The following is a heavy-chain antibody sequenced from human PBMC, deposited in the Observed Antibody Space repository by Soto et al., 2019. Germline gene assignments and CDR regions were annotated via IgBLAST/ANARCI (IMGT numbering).Heavy chain of an antibody. CDR1: GGTFSSYA. D-gene: IGHD2-8*01. Sequence: QVQLVQSGAEVKRPGSSVKVSCKASGGTFSSYAISWVRQAPGQGLEWMGGIIPIFGTANYAQKFQGRVTITADESTSTAYMELSSLRSEDTAVYYCARDLGYYCTNGVCDLDYWGQGTLVTVSS. V-gene: IGHV1-69*01. CDR3: ARDLGYYCTNGVCDLDY. CDR2: IIPIFGTA. J-gene: IGHJ4*02.